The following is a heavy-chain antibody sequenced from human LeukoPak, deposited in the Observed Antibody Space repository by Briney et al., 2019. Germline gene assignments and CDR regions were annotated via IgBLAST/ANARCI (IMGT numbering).Heavy chain of an antibody. J-gene: IGHJ5*02. CDR2: IYSGGST. CDR3: ARVRMVRGVNWFDP. CDR1: GFTVSSNY. V-gene: IGHV3-53*01. D-gene: IGHD3-10*01. Sequence: GGSLRLSCAASGFTVSSNYMSWVRQAPGKGLEWVSVIYSGGSTYYADSVKGRFTISRDNSKNTLYLQMNSLRAEDTAVYYCARVRMVRGVNWFDPWGQGALVTVSS.